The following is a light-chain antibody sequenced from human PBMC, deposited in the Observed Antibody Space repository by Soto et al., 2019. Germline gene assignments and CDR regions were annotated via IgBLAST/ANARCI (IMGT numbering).Light chain of an antibody. V-gene: IGLV2-14*03. Sequence: QSALTQPASVSGSPGQSITISCTGTSSDVGGYNYVSWHQLHPGKAPKLMIYDVYNRPSGVSNRVSGSKPGNTASLTNAGLQAEDEGDYYCSSYTTSSTLVFGTGTKLTVL. CDR3: SSYTTSSTLV. CDR1: SSDVGGYNY. CDR2: DVY. J-gene: IGLJ1*01.